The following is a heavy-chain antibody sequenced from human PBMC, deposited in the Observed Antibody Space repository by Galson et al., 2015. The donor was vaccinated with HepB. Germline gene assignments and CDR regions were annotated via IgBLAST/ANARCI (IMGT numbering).Heavy chain of an antibody. Sequence: SVKVSCKASGYTFTSYGISWVRQAPGQGLEWMGWISAYNGDTKYAQNLQGRVTMTTDTSTNTAYMELRSLRSDDTAVYYCARACSSSRSVYFFYYMDVWGKGTTVTVSS. J-gene: IGHJ6*03. D-gene: IGHD6-13*01. CDR1: GYTFTSYG. CDR2: ISAYNGDT. V-gene: IGHV1-18*01. CDR3: ARACSSSRSVYFFYYMDV.